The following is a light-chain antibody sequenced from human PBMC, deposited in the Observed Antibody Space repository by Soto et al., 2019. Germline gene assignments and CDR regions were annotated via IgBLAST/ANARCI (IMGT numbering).Light chain of an antibody. Sequence: DIQMTQSPSSLSAFVGDRVTITCRASLTISSYLNWYQQKSGKAPKLLISAASSLESGVPPRFSVSGSGTDFTLTIIRLQPEDCATYYCQQSHSIPWTFGQGTKVEIK. CDR2: AAS. CDR3: QQSHSIPWT. V-gene: IGKV1-39*01. J-gene: IGKJ1*01. CDR1: LTISSY.